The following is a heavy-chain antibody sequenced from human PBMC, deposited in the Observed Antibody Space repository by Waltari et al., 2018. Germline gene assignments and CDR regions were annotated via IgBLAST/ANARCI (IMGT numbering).Heavy chain of an antibody. D-gene: IGHD5-12*01. CDR2: INHSGST. CDR1: GGSFSGYY. J-gene: IGHJ4*02. CDR3: ARGGVWPRFRYFDY. Sequence: QVQLQQWGAGLLKPSETLSLTCAVDGGSFSGYYWSWIRQPPGKGLEWIGEINHSGSTNYNPSLKSRVTISVDTSKNQFSLKLSSVTAADTAVYYCARGGVWPRFRYFDYWGQGTLVTVSS. V-gene: IGHV4-34*01.